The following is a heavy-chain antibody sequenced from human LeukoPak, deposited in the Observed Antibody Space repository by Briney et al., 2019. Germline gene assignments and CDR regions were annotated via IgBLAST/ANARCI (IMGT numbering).Heavy chain of an antibody. V-gene: IGHV1-2*02. CDR1: GYTFTGYY. CDR2: INPNSGGT. Sequence: ASVKVSCKASGYTFTGYYMHWVRQAPGQGLEWMGWINPNSGGTNYAQKFQGRVTMTRDTSISTAYMELSRLRSEDTAVYYCARGPRNYYDSSGYSYYFDYWGQGTLVTVSS. D-gene: IGHD3-22*01. CDR3: ARGPRNYYDSSGYSYYFDY. J-gene: IGHJ4*02.